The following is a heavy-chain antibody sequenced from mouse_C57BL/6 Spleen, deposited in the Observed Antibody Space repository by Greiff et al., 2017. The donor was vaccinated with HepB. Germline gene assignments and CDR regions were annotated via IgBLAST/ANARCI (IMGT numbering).Heavy chain of an antibody. Sequence: VQLQQSGAELVKPGASVKLSCKASGYTFTSYWMQWVKQRPGQGLEWIGEIDHSESYTNYTQKFKGKATLTVDTYSSTAYMQLSSLTSEDSAVYYCARSGNYLFDYWGQGTTLTVSS. CDR1: GYTFTSYW. CDR3: ARSGNYLFDY. D-gene: IGHD2-1*01. J-gene: IGHJ2*01. V-gene: IGHV1-50*01. CDR2: IDHSESYT.